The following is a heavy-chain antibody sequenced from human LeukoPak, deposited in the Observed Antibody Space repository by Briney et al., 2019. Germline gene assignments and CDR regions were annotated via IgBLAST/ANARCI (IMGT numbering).Heavy chain of an antibody. CDR2: ITSSSSYI. D-gene: IGHD6-13*01. V-gene: IGHV3-21*01. CDR1: GFXFSSYT. Sequence: PGGSLRLSCAASGFXFSSYTINWVRQAPGKGLEWVSSITSSSSYIYYADSVKGRFTISRDNTKNSLYLQMNGLRAEDTAVYYCARGFSGTWFDYWGQGILVTVSS. J-gene: IGHJ4*02. CDR3: ARGFSGTWFDY.